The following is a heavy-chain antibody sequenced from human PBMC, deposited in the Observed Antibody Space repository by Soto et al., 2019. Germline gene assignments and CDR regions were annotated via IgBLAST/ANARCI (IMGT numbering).Heavy chain of an antibody. D-gene: IGHD1-26*01. Sequence: PGGSLRLSCAASGFTFSSYSMNWVRQAPGKGLEWVSYISSSSSTIYYADSVKGRFTISRDNAKNSLYLQMDSLRDEDTAVYYCESGTTLGYYYGMDVWGQGTTVTVSS. CDR1: GFTFSSYS. V-gene: IGHV3-48*02. J-gene: IGHJ6*02. CDR3: ESGTTLGYYYGMDV. CDR2: ISSSSSTI.